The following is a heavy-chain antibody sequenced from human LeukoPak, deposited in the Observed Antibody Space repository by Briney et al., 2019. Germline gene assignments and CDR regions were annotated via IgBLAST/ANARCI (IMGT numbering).Heavy chain of an antibody. D-gene: IGHD3-10*01. CDR2: MNPNSGNT. CDR1: GYTFTSYD. V-gene: IGHV1-8*03. J-gene: IGHJ6*03. Sequence: ASVKVSCKASGYTFTSYDINWVRQATGQGLEWMGWMNPNSGNTGYAQKFQGRVTITRNTSISTAYMELSSLRSEDTAVYYCARGPSYYYGSGSYYPYYYYMDVWGKGTTVTVSS. CDR3: ARGPSYYYGSGSYYPYYYYMDV.